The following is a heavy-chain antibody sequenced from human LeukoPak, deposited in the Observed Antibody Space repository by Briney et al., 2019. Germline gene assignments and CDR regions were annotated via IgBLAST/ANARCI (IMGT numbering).Heavy chain of an antibody. Sequence: GGSLRLSCAASGFTFSSYAMSWVRQAPGKGLGWVSAISGSGGSTYYADSVKGRFTISRDNSKNTLYLQMNSLRAEDTAVYYCAKDQAKYYYDSSGYRSQIEDYWGQGTLVTVSS. CDR2: ISGSGGST. D-gene: IGHD3-22*01. CDR1: GFTFSSYA. J-gene: IGHJ4*02. CDR3: AKDQAKYYYDSSGYRSQIEDY. V-gene: IGHV3-23*01.